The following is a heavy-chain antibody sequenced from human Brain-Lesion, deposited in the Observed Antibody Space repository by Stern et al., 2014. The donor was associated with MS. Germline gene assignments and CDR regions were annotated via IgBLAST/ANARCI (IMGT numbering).Heavy chain of an antibody. D-gene: IGHD6-19*01. J-gene: IGHJ4*02. CDR2: IFYTGST. CDR1: GGSIGRSSYY. CDR3: ARGAGVFDS. V-gene: IGHV4-39*02. Sequence: QVQLVESGPGLVRPSETLSLTCTVSGGSIGRSSYYWGWIRQPPGKGLEWIGNIFYTGSTFYDPSLKSRVTISVDTSNNNFFPRMNSVTAADTAVYYCARGAGVFDSWGQGTLVTVSP.